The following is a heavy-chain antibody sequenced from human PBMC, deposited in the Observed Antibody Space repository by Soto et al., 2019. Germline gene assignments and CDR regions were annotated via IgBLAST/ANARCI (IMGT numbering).Heavy chain of an antibody. J-gene: IGHJ3*02. CDR1: GYTCSIYD. V-gene: IGHV1-8*01. CDR2: MNPNRGNT. Sequence: ASVKVSFQASGYTCSIYDINCVGQAPAQGLDWMGCMNPNRGNTDYAQKFQGRVTMTRNTSTTTAYMELSSLRSEDTAVYYCARGWRYYDSSGYYYDAFDIWGQGTMVTVSS. CDR3: ARGWRYYDSSGYYYDAFDI. D-gene: IGHD3-22*01.